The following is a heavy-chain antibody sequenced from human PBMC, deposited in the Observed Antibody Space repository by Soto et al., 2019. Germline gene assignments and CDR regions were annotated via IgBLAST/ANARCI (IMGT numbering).Heavy chain of an antibody. J-gene: IGHJ6*02. Sequence: ASVKVSCKASGGTFSSYAISWVRQAPGQGLEWMGGIIPIFGTANYAQKFQGRVTITADESTSTAYMELSSLRSEDTVVYYCARDGKGSGWYGIDYGMDVWGQGTTVTVSS. CDR2: IIPIFGTA. D-gene: IGHD6-19*01. CDR1: GGTFSSYA. CDR3: ARDGKGSGWYGIDYGMDV. V-gene: IGHV1-69*13.